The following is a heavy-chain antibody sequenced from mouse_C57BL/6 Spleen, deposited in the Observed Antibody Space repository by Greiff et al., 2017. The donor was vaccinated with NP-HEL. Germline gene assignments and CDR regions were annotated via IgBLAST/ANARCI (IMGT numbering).Heavy chain of an antibody. J-gene: IGHJ2*01. Sequence: VQLQQPGAELVKPGASVKLSCKASGYTFTSYWMHWVKQRPGRGLEWIGRIDPNSGGTKYNEKFKSKATLTVDKHSSTAYMQLSSLISEDSAVYYCARSDDGYSYYFDYWGQGTTLTVSS. CDR1: GYTFTSYW. V-gene: IGHV1-72*01. CDR3: ARSDDGYSYYFDY. D-gene: IGHD2-3*01. CDR2: IDPNSGGT.